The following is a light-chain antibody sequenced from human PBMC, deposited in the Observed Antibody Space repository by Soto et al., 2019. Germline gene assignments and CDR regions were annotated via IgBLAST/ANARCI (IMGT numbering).Light chain of an antibody. Sequence: IVLPKSPATLSLSPGTRAPLSGRASQAVNTRLAWYQHKPGQAPRLLIYLASNRAAGVPARFSGSGSGTDFTLTISDVEPEEFAVYYCNQRQSWPRTVGQGTKVAIK. CDR2: LAS. CDR3: NQRQSWPRT. CDR1: QAVNTR. V-gene: IGKV3-11*01. J-gene: IGKJ1*01.